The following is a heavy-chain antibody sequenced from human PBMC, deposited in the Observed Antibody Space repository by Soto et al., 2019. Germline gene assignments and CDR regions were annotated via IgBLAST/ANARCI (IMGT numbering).Heavy chain of an antibody. CDR3: ARDVAVAYDY. CDR2: INPNSGNT. CDR1: GYTFTSYD. J-gene: IGHJ4*02. D-gene: IGHD6-19*01. V-gene: IGHV1-8*01. Sequence: ASVKVSCKASGYTFTSYDINWVRQATGQGLEWMGWINPNSGNTGYAQKFQGRVTMTRNTSISTAYMELRSLRSDDTAVYYCARDVAVAYDYWGQGTLVTVSS.